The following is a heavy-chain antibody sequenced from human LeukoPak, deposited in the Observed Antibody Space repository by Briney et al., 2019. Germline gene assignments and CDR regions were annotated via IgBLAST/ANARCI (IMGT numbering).Heavy chain of an antibody. CDR2: ISYDGSNN. V-gene: IGHV3-30*18. D-gene: IGHD4-11*01. CDR3: AKVGLTVTTILDYFDY. Sequence: PSETLCLTCTVSGYSISSGYYWGWIRQPPGKGLEWVAVISYDGSNNYYADSVKGRFTISRDNSKNTLFLQMNSLRAEDTAVYYCAKVGLTVTTILDYFDYWGQGTLVTVSS. J-gene: IGHJ4*02. CDR1: GYSISSGY.